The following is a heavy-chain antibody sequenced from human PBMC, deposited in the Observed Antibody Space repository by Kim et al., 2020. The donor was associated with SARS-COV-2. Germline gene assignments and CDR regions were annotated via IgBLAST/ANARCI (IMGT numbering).Heavy chain of an antibody. Sequence: GGSLRLSCAASGFTFSSYSMNWVRQAPGKGLEWVSYISSSSSTIYYADSVKGRFTISRDNAKNSLYLQMNSLRAEDTAVYYCARETGELAHEIDYWGQGTLVTVSS. CDR3: ARETGELAHEIDY. CDR1: GFTFSSYS. V-gene: IGHV3-48*04. D-gene: IGHD1-26*01. J-gene: IGHJ4*02. CDR2: ISSSSSTI.